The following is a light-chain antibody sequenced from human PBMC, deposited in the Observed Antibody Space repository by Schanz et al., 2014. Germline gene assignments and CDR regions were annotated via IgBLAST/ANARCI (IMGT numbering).Light chain of an antibody. J-gene: IGLJ3*02. V-gene: IGLV1-51*01. CDR3: GTWDSSLSAGV. CDR2: DNS. CDR1: SSNIGNND. Sequence: QSVLTQPPSVSAAPGQKVTISCSGSSSNIGNNDVSWYQHLPGTAPKLLIYDNSKRPSGIPDRFSGSKSGTSATLGITGVQTEDEADYYCGTWDSSLSAGVFGGGTKLTVL.